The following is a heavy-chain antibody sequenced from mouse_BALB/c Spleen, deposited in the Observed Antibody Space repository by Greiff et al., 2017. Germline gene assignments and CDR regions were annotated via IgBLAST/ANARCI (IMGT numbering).Heavy chain of an antibody. J-gene: IGHJ3*01. CDR2: IYPGDGDT. Sequence: VHLVESGAELVRPGSSVKISCKASGYAFSSYWMNWVKQRPGQGLEWIGQIYPGDGDTNYNGKYKGKATLTADKSSSTAYMQLSSLTSEDSAVYFCARRGRLRWFAYWGQGTLVTVSA. CDR1: GYAFSSYW. V-gene: IGHV1-80*01. CDR3: ARRGRLRWFAY. D-gene: IGHD2-4*01.